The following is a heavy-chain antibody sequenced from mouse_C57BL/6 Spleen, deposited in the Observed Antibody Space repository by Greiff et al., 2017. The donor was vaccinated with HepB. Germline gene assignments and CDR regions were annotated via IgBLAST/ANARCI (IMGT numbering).Heavy chain of an antibody. CDR3: ASLGSSSGDY. D-gene: IGHD1-1*01. V-gene: IGHV5-6*01. J-gene: IGHJ4*01. Sequence: EVKLVESGGDLVKPGGSLKLSCAASGFTFSSYGMSWVRQTPDKRLEWVATISSGGSYTYYPDSVKGRFTISRDNAKNTLYLQMSSLKSEDTAMYYCASLGSSSGDYWGQGTSVTVSS. CDR2: ISSGGSYT. CDR1: GFTFSSYG.